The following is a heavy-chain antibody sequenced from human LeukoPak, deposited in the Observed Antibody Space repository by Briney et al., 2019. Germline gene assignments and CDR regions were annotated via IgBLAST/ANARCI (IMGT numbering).Heavy chain of an antibody. CDR1: GYTFTGYY. J-gene: IGHJ6*03. Sequence: ASVKVSCKASGYTFTGYYMHWVRQAPGQGLEWIGRINPNSGGTNYAQKFQGRVTMTRDTSISTAYMELSRLRSDDTAVYYCAREELDNYYYYYMDVWGKGTTVTVSS. CDR3: AREELDNYYYYYMDV. D-gene: IGHD1-1*01. V-gene: IGHV1-2*06. CDR2: INPNSGGT.